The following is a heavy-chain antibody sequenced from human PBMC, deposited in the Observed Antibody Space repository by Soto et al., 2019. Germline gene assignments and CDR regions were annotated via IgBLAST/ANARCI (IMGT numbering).Heavy chain of an antibody. CDR2: ISGSGGST. J-gene: IGHJ3*01. D-gene: IGHD3-10*01. Sequence: GGSLRLSCAASGFTFSSYAMSWVRQAPGKGLEWVSAISGSGGSTYYADSVKGRFTISRDNSKNTLYLQMNSLRAEDTAVYYCAKDGTLLWFGEALVWGQGTMVTVSS. V-gene: IGHV3-23*01. CDR3: AKDGTLLWFGEALV. CDR1: GFTFSSYA.